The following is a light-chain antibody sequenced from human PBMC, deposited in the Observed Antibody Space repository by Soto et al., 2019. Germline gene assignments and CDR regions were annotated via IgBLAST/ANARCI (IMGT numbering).Light chain of an antibody. CDR2: GAS. V-gene: IGKV3-11*01. Sequence: EIVLTQSPATLSLSPGERATISCRASQSVNDYLAWYQQKPGKAPRLLIYGASNMATGIPVRFSGSGSGTDFTLTISSLEPEDFAVYYCQHRGSWPRTFGQGTKLEIK. CDR1: QSVNDY. J-gene: IGKJ2*01. CDR3: QHRGSWPRT.